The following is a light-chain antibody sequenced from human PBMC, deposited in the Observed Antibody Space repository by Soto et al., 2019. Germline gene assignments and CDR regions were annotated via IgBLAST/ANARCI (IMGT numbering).Light chain of an antibody. V-gene: IGLV3-21*02. CDR1: NIGTKS. Sequence: SYYLTQPPSVSVSPGRTASITCWGDNIGTKSVHWYQQRPGRAPVLVVYDDKKRPSGIPERFSGSNSGNTATLTISRVETGDEADYYCQVCERFSDHNFVFGDGTKVTVL. J-gene: IGLJ1*01. CDR3: QVCERFSDHNFV. CDR2: DDK.